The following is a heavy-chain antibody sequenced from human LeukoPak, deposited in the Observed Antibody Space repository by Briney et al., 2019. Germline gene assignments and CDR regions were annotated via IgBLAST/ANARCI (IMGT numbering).Heavy chain of an antibody. D-gene: IGHD6-13*01. CDR2: IYHSGST. J-gene: IGHJ4*02. CDR3: ARGGGSSWDGYFDC. V-gene: IGHV4-30-2*01. Sequence: SQTLSLTCAVSGGSISSGGYSWSWIRQPPGKGLEWIGYIYHSGSTNYNPSLKSRVTISADTSKNQISLKLNSVTAADTAVYYCARGGGSSWDGYFDCWGQGTLVTVSS. CDR1: GGSISSGGYS.